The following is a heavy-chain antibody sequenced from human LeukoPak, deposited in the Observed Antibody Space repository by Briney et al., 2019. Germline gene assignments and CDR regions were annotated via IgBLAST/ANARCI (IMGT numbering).Heavy chain of an antibody. V-gene: IGHV3-23*01. CDR1: GFTFSSYA. Sequence: GGSLRLSCAASGFTFSSYAMGWVRQAPGKGLEWVSAISGSGGSTYYADSVKGTFTISRDNSKNTLYLQMNSLRAEDTAVYYCAKELAITMIVESWGQGTMVTVSS. J-gene: IGHJ3*01. D-gene: IGHD3-22*01. CDR3: AKELAITMIVES. CDR2: ISGSGGST.